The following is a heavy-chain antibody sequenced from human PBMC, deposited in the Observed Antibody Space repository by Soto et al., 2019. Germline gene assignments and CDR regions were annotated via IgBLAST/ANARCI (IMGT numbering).Heavy chain of an antibody. D-gene: IGHD5-12*01. CDR1: GGSISSGGYY. CDR3: ALEDGYKHRGAFDI. V-gene: IGHV4-31*03. J-gene: IGHJ3*02. Sequence: QVQLQESGPGLVKPSQTLSLTCTVSGGSISSGGYYWSWIRQHPGRGLEWIGYIYYSGSTYYNPSLQSRVTISADTSKNHFSLKLNSVTAADTAVYYCALEDGYKHRGAFDIWGQGTMVTVSS. CDR2: IYYSGST.